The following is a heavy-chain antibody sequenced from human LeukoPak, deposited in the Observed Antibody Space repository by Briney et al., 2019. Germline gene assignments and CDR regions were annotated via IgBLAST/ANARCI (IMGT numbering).Heavy chain of an antibody. CDR2: IRSDGSST. Sequence: PGGSLRLSCAASGITFTGNWHWVRQAPGKGLVWVSLIRSDGSSTTYADSVKGRFTISRDSAKNTLYLQMNSLRAEDTAIYYCAKDRRVYGDSVLFDYWGQGTLVTVSS. CDR3: AKDRRVYGDSVLFDY. V-gene: IGHV3-74*03. D-gene: IGHD4-17*01. CDR1: GITFTGNW. J-gene: IGHJ4*02.